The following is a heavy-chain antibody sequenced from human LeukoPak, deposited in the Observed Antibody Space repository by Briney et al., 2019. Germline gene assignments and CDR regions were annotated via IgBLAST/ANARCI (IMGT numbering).Heavy chain of an antibody. CDR2: IYYSGST. CDR1: GGSVSSSRHY. J-gene: IGHJ4*02. CDR3: ARQSRTTRDPFDS. Sequence: PSETLSLTCGVSGGSVSSSRHYWAWIRQPPGQGLEWIGSIYYSGSTYYNPSLKSGVTISVDTSSNQFSLTLRSVTAADTSVYYCARQSRTTRDPFDSWGRGAQVIVSS. V-gene: IGHV4-39*01. D-gene: IGHD4-11*01.